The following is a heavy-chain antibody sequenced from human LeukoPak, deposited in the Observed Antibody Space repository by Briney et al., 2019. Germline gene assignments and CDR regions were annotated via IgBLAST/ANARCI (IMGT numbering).Heavy chain of an antibody. CDR1: GGSISSYY. V-gene: IGHV4-59*01. J-gene: IGHJ6*02. Sequence: PSETLFLTCTVSGGSISSYYWSWIRQPPGKGLEWIGYIYYSGSTNYNPSLKSRVTISVDTSKNQFSLKLSSVTAADTAVYYCARDRPIAAAVDYYGMDVWGQGTTVTVSS. CDR2: IYYSGST. CDR3: ARDRPIAAAVDYYGMDV. D-gene: IGHD6-13*01.